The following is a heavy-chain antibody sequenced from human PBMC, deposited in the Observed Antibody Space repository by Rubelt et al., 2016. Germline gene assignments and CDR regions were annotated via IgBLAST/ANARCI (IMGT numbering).Heavy chain of an antibody. Sequence: GGSLSLSCAASGLTFSIYAITWFRHSPGKGLEWVSVVSGSGGITYYADSVKGRFTISRDNSKNTLYLQMNSLRAEDTAVYYCVRDSSGYLGPLDYWGQGTLVTVSS. V-gene: IGHV3-23*01. CDR3: VRDSSGYLGPLDY. CDR1: GLTFSIYA. CDR2: VSGSGGIT. D-gene: IGHD3-22*01. J-gene: IGHJ4*02.